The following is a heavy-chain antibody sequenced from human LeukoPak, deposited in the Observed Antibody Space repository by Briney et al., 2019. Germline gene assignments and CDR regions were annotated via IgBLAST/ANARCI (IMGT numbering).Heavy chain of an antibody. V-gene: IGHV4-39*01. CDR1: GGSISSSSYY. CDR2: IYYSGST. D-gene: IGHD1-26*01. CDR3: ARHSNRGSRDY. Sequence: PSETLSLTCTVSGGSISSSSYYWGWIRQPPGKGLEWIGSIYYSGSTYYNPSLKSRVTISVDTSKNQFSLKLSSVTAADTAVYYCARHSNRGSRDYWGQGTLVTVSS. J-gene: IGHJ4*02.